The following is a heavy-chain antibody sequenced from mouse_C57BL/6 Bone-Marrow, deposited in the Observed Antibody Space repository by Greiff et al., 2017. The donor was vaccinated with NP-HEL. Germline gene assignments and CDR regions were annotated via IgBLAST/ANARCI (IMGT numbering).Heavy chain of an antibody. V-gene: IGHV1-42*01. CDR1: GYSFTGYY. CDR2: INPSTGGT. D-gene: IGHD1-1*01. CDR3: AVYYGRDYFDH. Sequence: VQLQQSGPELVKPGASVKISCKASGYSFTGYYMNWVKQSPEKSLEWIGEINPSTGGTTYNQKFKAKATLTVDKSSSTAYMQLKSLTSEDSAVYSCAVYYGRDYFDHWGQGTTLTVSS. J-gene: IGHJ2*01.